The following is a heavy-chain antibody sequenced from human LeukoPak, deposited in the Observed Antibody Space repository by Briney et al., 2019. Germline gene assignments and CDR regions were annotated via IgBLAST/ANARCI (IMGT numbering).Heavy chain of an antibody. CDR3: ARDAGLTTGGWWFDP. D-gene: IGHD4-17*01. CDR2: IIPIFGTA. CDR1: GGTFSSYA. V-gene: IGHV1-69*13. J-gene: IGHJ5*02. Sequence: SVKVSCKASGGTFSSYAISWVRQAPGQGLEWMGGIIPIFGTANYAQKFQGRVTITADESTSTAYMELSSLRSEDTAMYYCARDAGLTTGGWWFDPWGQGTLVTVSS.